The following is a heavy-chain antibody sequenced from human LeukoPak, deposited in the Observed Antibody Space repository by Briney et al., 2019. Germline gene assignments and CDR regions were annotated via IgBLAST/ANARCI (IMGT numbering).Heavy chain of an antibody. V-gene: IGHV3-23*01. Sequence: GGSLRLSCAASGFTFSSYGMSWVRQAPGKGLEWVSAISGSGGSTYYADSVKGRFTISRDNSKNTLYLQMNSLRAEDTAVYYCAKAGDIYSGSYSFLYYYYYYMDVWGKGTTVTISS. J-gene: IGHJ6*03. CDR2: ISGSGGST. CDR3: AKAGDIYSGSYSFLYYYYYYMDV. CDR1: GFTFSSYG. D-gene: IGHD1-26*01.